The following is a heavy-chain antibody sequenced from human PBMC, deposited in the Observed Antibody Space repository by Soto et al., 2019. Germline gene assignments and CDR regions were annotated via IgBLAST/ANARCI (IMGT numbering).Heavy chain of an antibody. Sequence: PGGSLRLSCAASVFPFNRYGMHWVRQAPGKGLEWVALVLYDGSNNFYVGSVRDRFSISRDNSRNTLYLQMNSMTPEDTAVYYCVKEEMAAATHSGTYQYYALDVWGQGNTVTVSS. V-gene: IGHV3-30*18. CDR3: VKEEMAAATHSGTYQYYALDV. CDR2: VLYDGSNN. J-gene: IGHJ6*02. CDR1: VFPFNRYG. D-gene: IGHD3-16*01.